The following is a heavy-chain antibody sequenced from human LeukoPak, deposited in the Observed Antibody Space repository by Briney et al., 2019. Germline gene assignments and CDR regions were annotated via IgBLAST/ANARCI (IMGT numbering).Heavy chain of an antibody. Sequence: PGGSLRLSCAASGFTFSSYGMHWVRQAPGKGLEWVAVISYDGSNKYYADSVKGRFTISRDNSKNTLYLQMNSLRAEDTAVYYCAKDRSPYSSSWVPRFDPWGQGTLVTVSS. CDR3: AKDRSPYSSSWVPRFDP. CDR1: GFTFSSYG. J-gene: IGHJ5*02. CDR2: ISYDGSNK. D-gene: IGHD6-13*01. V-gene: IGHV3-30*18.